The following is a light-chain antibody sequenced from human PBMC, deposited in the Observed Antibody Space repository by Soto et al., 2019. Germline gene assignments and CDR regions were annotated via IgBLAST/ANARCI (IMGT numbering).Light chain of an antibody. V-gene: IGLV1-44*01. Sequence: QSVLTQPPSASGTPGQRVTISCSGSSSNIGSNTVNWYQQLPGTAPKLLIYSNNQRPLGVPDRFSGSKSGTSASLAISGLQSEDEADYYCAAWDDSLNGSVVFGGGTKLTVL. CDR1: SSNIGSNT. CDR3: AAWDDSLNGSVV. CDR2: SNN. J-gene: IGLJ2*01.